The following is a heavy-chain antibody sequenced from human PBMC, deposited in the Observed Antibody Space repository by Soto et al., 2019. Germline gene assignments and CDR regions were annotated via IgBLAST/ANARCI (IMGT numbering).Heavy chain of an antibody. CDR1: GFTFSSYP. CDR2: IGGSGDNT. CDR3: VKRSDIGGDWGYLDY. Sequence: EVQLLESGGGFIQPGGSLRLSCAASGFTFSSYPMTWVRQAPGKGLEWVSAIGGSGDNTYYPDSVRGRFTISRDNSKNTLYMQMNSLRDEDTAVYYCVKRSDIGGDWGYLDYWGQGTLVTVSS. V-gene: IGHV3-23*01. D-gene: IGHD5-12*01. J-gene: IGHJ4*02.